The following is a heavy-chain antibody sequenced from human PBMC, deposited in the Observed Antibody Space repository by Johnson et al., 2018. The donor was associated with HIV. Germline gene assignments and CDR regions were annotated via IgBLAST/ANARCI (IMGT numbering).Heavy chain of an antibody. D-gene: IGHD1-26*01. CDR1: GFIFSHYW. Sequence: VQLVESGGDLVQPGGSLRLSCVASGFIFSHYWMSWVRQAPGKGLEWLANIKEDGSEDYYVDSLKGRFTISRDNAKNSLYLQMNSLRAEDTALYYCARDDGWEPTGNDAFDIWGQGTMVTVSS. CDR3: ARDDGWEPTGNDAFDI. J-gene: IGHJ3*02. CDR2: IKEDGSED. V-gene: IGHV3-7*05.